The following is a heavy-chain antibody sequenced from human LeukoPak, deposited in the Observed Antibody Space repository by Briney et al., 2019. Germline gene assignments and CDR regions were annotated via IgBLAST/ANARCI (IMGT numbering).Heavy chain of an antibody. J-gene: IGHJ4*02. CDR2: INHSGIT. D-gene: IGHD4-11*01. CDR1: GGSFSGYY. CDR3: AKDLSPAGTTFDY. V-gene: IGHV4-34*01. Sequence: SETLSLTCAVYGGSFSGYYWSWIRQPPGKGLEWIGEINHSGITYYNPSLKSRVTISVDTSKNQFSLRVNSVTAADTAMYYCAKDLSPAGTTFDYWGQGTLVTVSS.